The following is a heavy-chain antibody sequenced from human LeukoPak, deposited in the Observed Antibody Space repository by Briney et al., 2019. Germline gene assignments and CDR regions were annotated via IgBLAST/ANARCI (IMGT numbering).Heavy chain of an antibody. J-gene: IGHJ4*02. CDR2: IKQDGSEK. CDR3: ARGGIVVVTANPSDY. D-gene: IGHD2-21*02. V-gene: IGHV3-7*01. CDR1: GFTFSSYW. Sequence: TGGSLRLSCAASGFTFSSYWMSWVRQAPGKGLEWVANIKQDGSEKYYVDSVKGRFTISRDNAKNSLYLQMNSLRAEDTAVYYCARGGIVVVTANPSDYWGQGTLVTVSS.